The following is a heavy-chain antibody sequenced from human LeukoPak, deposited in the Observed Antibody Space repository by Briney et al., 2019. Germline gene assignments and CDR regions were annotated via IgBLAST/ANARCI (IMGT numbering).Heavy chain of an antibody. J-gene: IGHJ4*02. V-gene: IGHV3-23*01. Sequence: SCKASGYTFTGYYMHWVRQAPGKGLEWVSLIGGSGGSTYYADSVKGRFTISRDSSKNMLYLQMNSLRAEDTAVYYCAKDRSFSSSSGTFDYWGQGTLVTVSS. CDR1: GYTFTGYY. CDR3: AKDRSFSSSSGTFDY. D-gene: IGHD6-6*01. CDR2: IGGSGGST.